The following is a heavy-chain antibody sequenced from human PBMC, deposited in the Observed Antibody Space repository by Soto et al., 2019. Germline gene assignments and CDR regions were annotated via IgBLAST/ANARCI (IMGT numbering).Heavy chain of an antibody. Sequence: EVQLVESGGGLVQPGGSLRLSCAASGFTFSSYSMNWVRQAPGKGLEWVSYISSSSSTIYYADSVKGRFTISRDNAKNSLYLQMNSLRAEDTAVYYCVRDVTPYKNWFDPWGQGTLVTVSS. D-gene: IGHD1-20*01. CDR2: ISSSSSTI. CDR1: GFTFSSYS. V-gene: IGHV3-48*01. CDR3: VRDVTPYKNWFDP. J-gene: IGHJ5*02.